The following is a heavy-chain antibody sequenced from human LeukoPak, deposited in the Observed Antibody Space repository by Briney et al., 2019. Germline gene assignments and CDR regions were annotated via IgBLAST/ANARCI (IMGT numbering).Heavy chain of an antibody. Sequence: ASVKVSCKASGYTFTSYDINWVRQAAGQGLVWMGWMNPKSGNTGYAQKFQGRVTMTRNTSISTAYMELSSLRSEDTAVYYCARDGRAAAGTDWFDPWGQGTLVTVSS. CDR1: GYTFTSYD. D-gene: IGHD6-13*01. CDR3: ARDGRAAAGTDWFDP. V-gene: IGHV1-8*01. J-gene: IGHJ5*02. CDR2: MNPKSGNT.